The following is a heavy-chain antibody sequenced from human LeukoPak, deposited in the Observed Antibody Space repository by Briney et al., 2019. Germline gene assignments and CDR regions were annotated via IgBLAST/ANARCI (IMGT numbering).Heavy chain of an antibody. CDR3: AKDQETGTPAY. D-gene: IGHD1-1*01. J-gene: IGHJ4*02. CDR2: ISWNSGSI. V-gene: IGHV3-9*01. Sequence: GGSLRLSCAASGFTFDDYAMHWVRQAPGKGLEWVSGISWNSGSIGYADSVKGRFTISRDNAKNSLYLQMNSLRAEDTAVYYCAKDQETGTPAYWGQGTLVTVSS. CDR1: GFTFDDYA.